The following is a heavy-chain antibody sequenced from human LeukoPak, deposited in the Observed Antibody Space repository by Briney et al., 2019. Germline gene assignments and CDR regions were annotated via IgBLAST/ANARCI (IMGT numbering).Heavy chain of an antibody. CDR3: ARYVAMAGTIKSFDT. V-gene: IGHV4-34*01. D-gene: IGHD6-19*01. J-gene: IGHJ5*02. CDR2: INHSGGT. CDR1: GGSFSLSY. Sequence: SETLSLTCAVYGGSFSLSYWSWIRQPPGKGLEWIGQINHSGGTNYNTSLKSRVTISVDTSKNQCSLKLCSETAAHTAVYYCARYVAMAGTIKSFDTWGQGNLVTVSS.